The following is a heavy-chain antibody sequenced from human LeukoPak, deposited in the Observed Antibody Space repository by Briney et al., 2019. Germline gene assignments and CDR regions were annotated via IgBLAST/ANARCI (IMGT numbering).Heavy chain of an antibody. V-gene: IGHV3-23*01. CDR2: ISGSGGST. CDR1: GFTFSSYA. CDR3: AKAGNSRYYYDSSGYYNI. Sequence: GGSLRLSCAASGFTFSSYAMGWVRQAPGKGLEWVSAISGSGGSTYYADSVKGRFTISRDNSKNTLYLQMNSLRAEDTAVYYCAKAGNSRYYYDSSGYYNIWGQGTMVTVSS. D-gene: IGHD3-22*01. J-gene: IGHJ3*02.